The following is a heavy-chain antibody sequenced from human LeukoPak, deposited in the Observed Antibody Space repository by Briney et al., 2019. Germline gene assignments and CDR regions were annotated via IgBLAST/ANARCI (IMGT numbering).Heavy chain of an antibody. J-gene: IGHJ4*02. CDR2: ICAYNGNT. V-gene: IGHV1-18*01. D-gene: IGHD3-22*01. CDR1: GYTFTGYG. Sequence: ASVKVSCTASGYTFTGYGISWVRQAPGQGLEWMGWICAYNGNTNYAQKLQGRVTMTTDTSTSTAYMELRSLRSDDTAVYYCARGLYDSSGYYTVPFDYWGQGALVTVSS. CDR3: ARGLYDSSGYYTVPFDY.